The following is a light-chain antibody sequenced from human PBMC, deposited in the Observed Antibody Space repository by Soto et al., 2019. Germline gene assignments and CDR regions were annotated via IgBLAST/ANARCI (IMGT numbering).Light chain of an antibody. J-gene: IGLJ2*01. V-gene: IGLV2-23*03. CDR3: CSYAGSSTFVVV. Sequence: QSALTQPASVAGSPGQSITIPCTGTSSDVGSYNLVSWYQQHPGKAPKLMIYEGSKRPSGVSNRFSGSKSGNTSSLTISGLRAEDEADYYCCSYAGSSTFVVVFGGGTKLTVL. CDR2: EGS. CDR1: SSDVGSYNL.